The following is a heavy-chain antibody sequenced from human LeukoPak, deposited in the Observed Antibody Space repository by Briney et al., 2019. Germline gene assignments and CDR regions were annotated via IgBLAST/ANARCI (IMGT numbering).Heavy chain of an antibody. V-gene: IGHV3-23*01. CDR3: APYCSSTSCSPGMFEF. D-gene: IGHD2-2*01. J-gene: IGHJ4*02. CDR2: ISGSGGST. CDR1: GFTFSIAA. Sequence: PGGSLRVSCAASGFTFSIAAMTCVRQAPGKGLEWVSAISGSGGSTYYADSVKGRFTISRDNSKNTVYLQMNGLRAEDTAVYYCAPYCSSTSCSPGMFEFRGQGTLVTVSS.